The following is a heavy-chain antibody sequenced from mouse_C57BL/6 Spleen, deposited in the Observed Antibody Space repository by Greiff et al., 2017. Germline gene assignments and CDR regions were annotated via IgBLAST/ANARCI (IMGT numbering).Heavy chain of an antibody. D-gene: IGHD4-1*01. V-gene: IGHV5-17*01. Sequence: DVKLVESGGGLVKPGGSLKLSCAASGFTFSDYGMHWVRQAPEKGLEWVAYISSGSSTIYYADTVKGRFTISRDNAKTTLFLQMNSLRSEDTAMYYCARLGWDGNFDYWGQGTTLTVSS. CDR3: ARLGWDGNFDY. CDR2: ISSGSSTI. CDR1: GFTFSDYG. J-gene: IGHJ2*01.